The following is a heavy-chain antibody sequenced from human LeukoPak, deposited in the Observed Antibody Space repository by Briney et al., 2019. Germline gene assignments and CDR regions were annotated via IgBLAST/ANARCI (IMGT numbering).Heavy chain of an antibody. J-gene: IGHJ3*02. CDR1: GYNFTSYG. V-gene: IGHV1-18*04. CDR3: ARDEHYYGSGTYYRRASTFDI. CDR2: ISANNGYT. D-gene: IGHD3-10*01. Sequence: ASVKVSCKASGYNFTSYGISWVRQAPGQGLEWVGWISANNGYTNYAQKLQGRVTMTTDTSTTTAYMELTSLTSDDTAVYYCARDEHYYGSGTYYRRASTFDIWGQGTMVTVSS.